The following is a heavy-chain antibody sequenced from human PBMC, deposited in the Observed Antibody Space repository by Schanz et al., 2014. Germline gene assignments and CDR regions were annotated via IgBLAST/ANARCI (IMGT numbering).Heavy chain of an antibody. CDR3: ARDGYRNGRPFDH. J-gene: IGHJ4*02. CDR1: GFTFSSYA. CDR2: ISHNSHYT. D-gene: IGHD5-18*01. V-gene: IGHV3-48*04. Sequence: EVQLLESGGGLVQPGGSLRLSCAVSGFTFSSYAMSWVRQAPGKGLEWVSYISHNSHYTNYADSVKGRFTISRGTAENSVYLQMNSLRAEDTAVYYCARDGYRNGRPFDHWGQGTRVTVSA.